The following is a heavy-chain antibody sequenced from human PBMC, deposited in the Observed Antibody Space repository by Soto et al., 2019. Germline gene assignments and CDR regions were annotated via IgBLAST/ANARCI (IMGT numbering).Heavy chain of an antibody. CDR3: XXXXXPXGVWDFDY. V-gene: IGHV3-23*01. Sequence: EVQLLESGGDLVQPGGSLRLSCAASGFTFSSYTMTWVRQAPGKGLEWVSGINSGGRTYYADSVKGRFTISRDDSKNTXXXXIISLRAXDTXVYXXXXXXXPXGVWDFDYWGQGTLVTVSS. CDR1: GFTFSSYT. J-gene: IGHJ4*02. D-gene: IGHD4-17*01. CDR2: INSGGRT.